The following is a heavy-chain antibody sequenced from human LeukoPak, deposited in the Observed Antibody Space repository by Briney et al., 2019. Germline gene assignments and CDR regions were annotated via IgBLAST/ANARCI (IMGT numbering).Heavy chain of an antibody. CDR2: INSDGSST. Sequence: GGSLRLSCATSGFTFSSYWMHWVRKAPGKALVWVSRINSDGSSTSYADSVKGRFTISRDNAKNTLYLQMNSLRAEDTAVYYCARGRPWGSFDYWGQGTLVTVSS. V-gene: IGHV3-74*01. CDR1: GFTFSSYW. D-gene: IGHD3-16*01. CDR3: ARGRPWGSFDY. J-gene: IGHJ4*02.